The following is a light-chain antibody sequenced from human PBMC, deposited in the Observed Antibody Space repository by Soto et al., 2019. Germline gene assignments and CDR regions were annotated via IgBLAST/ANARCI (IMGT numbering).Light chain of an antibody. CDR1: QSVSSNF. Sequence: EIVLTQSPGTLSLSPGERTTLSCRASQSVSSNFLDWYQQKPGQAPRLLIYGASSRATGIPDRFSGSGSGTDFTLTISRLEPDDFAVYYCQRYGGPSWTFGQGTKVDIK. J-gene: IGKJ1*01. V-gene: IGKV3-20*01. CDR3: QRYGGPSWT. CDR2: GAS.